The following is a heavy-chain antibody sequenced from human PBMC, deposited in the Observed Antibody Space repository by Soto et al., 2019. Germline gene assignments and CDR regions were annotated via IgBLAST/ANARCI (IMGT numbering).Heavy chain of an antibody. CDR3: FFYRYGDHRDLHSFPTRRTSDL. J-gene: IGHJ2*01. CDR2: ISSSGSTI. V-gene: IGHV3-11*01. Sequence: ITRIRPSAGKKIEWVSYISSSGSTIYYADSVKGRFTISRDNAKNSLYLQMNSLRAEDTAVYYCFFYRYGDHRDLHSFPTRRTSDL. D-gene: IGHD4-17*01.